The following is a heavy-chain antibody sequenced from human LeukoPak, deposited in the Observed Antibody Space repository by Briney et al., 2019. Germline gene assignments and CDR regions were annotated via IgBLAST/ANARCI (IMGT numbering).Heavy chain of an antibody. Sequence: PGGSLRLSXAASGFTFSSYAMSWVRQAPGKGLEWVSAISGSGGSTYYADSVKGRFTISRDNSKNTLYLQMNSLRAEDTAVYYCAKGSSYSSGWYVYRGQGTLVTVSS. J-gene: IGHJ4*02. CDR1: GFTFSSYA. V-gene: IGHV3-23*01. CDR3: AKGSSYSSGWYVY. D-gene: IGHD6-19*01. CDR2: ISGSGGST.